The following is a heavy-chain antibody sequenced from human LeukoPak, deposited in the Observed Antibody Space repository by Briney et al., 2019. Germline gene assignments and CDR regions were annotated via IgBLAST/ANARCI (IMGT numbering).Heavy chain of an antibody. CDR3: ARAPPTYFWSGYGYYYMDV. CDR1: GGSISSGDYY. CDR2: IYYSGSS. Sequence: SQTLSLTCTVSGGSISSGDYYWSWIRQPPGKGLEWIGYIYYSGSSYYNPSLKSRSTISVDTSKNQFSLKLSSVTAADTAVYYCARAPPTYFWSGYGYYYMDVWGKGTTVTVSS. V-gene: IGHV4-30-4*08. J-gene: IGHJ6*03. D-gene: IGHD3-3*01.